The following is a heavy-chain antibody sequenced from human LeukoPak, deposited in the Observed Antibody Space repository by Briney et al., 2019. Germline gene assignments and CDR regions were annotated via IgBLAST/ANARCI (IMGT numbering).Heavy chain of an antibody. V-gene: IGHV3-66*01. CDR2: IYRGGNT. Sequence: GGSLRLSCAASGFNVSDNYISWVRQAPGRGLEWVSVIYRGGNTYYAGSVEGRFPISRDDSKNTVYLQMNSLRAEDTALYYCARDPYLGLGRTLDVHPPGFCWGQGTLVTVSS. D-gene: IGHD3/OR15-3a*01. J-gene: IGHJ4*02. CDR1: GFNVSDNY. CDR3: ARDPYLGLGRTLDVHPPGFC.